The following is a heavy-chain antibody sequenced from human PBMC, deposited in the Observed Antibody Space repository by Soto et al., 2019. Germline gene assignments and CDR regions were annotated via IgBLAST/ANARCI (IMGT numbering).Heavy chain of an antibody. CDR3: ARDVTVTTPSYFND. Sequence: EVQLVEFGGHLVQPGGSLRLSCAASGLNIKTNYMSWVRQAPGKGLEWVSILYAGGTTYYADSVKGRFAISRDNSGNTLYLQMSSLRAEDTAVYYCARDVTVTTPSYFNDWGQGTLVTVSS. V-gene: IGHV3-66*01. CDR2: LYAGGTT. D-gene: IGHD4-17*01. CDR1: GLNIKTNY. J-gene: IGHJ4*02.